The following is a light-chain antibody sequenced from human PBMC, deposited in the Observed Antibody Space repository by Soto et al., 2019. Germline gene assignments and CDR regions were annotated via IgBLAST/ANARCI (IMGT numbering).Light chain of an antibody. CDR2: DVT. V-gene: IGLV2-11*01. Sequence: QSVLTLPRSVSGSPGQSVTISCSGTSNDVGAYDFVSWYQQHPGITPKLIIYDVTRRPSGVPDRFSGSKSGNTASLSISGLQAADDADYYCCSYAGRYTYVFAVGTKVTVL. J-gene: IGLJ1*01. CDR1: SNDVGAYDF. CDR3: CSYAGRYTYV.